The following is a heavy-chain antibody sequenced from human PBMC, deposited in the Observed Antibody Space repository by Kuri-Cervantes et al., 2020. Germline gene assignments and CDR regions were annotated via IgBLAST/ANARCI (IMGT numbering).Heavy chain of an antibody. Sequence: GESLKISCAASGFTFSSYWMHWVRQAPGKGLVWVSRINSDGSSTSYADSVKGRFTISRDNAKNSLYLQMNSLRVEDTALYYCAKDIVATIYYYGMDVWGQGTTVTVSS. J-gene: IGHJ6*02. D-gene: IGHD5-12*01. V-gene: IGHV3-74*01. CDR1: GFTFSSYW. CDR2: INSDGSST. CDR3: AKDIVATIYYYGMDV.